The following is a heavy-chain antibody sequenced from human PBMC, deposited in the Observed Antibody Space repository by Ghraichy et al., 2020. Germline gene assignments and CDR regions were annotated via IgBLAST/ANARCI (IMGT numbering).Heavy chain of an antibody. V-gene: IGHV3-21*01. CDR1: GFTFSSYS. Sequence: LSLTCAASGFTFSSYSMNWVRQAPGKGLEWVSSISGRSSYIYYADSVKGRFTVSRDNARTSLYLQMNSLRAEDTAVYYCATIADGSGWSMSVFALDSWGQGTLVTVSS. J-gene: IGHJ5*01. CDR3: ATIADGSGWSMSVFALDS. D-gene: IGHD6-19*01. CDR2: ISGRSSYI.